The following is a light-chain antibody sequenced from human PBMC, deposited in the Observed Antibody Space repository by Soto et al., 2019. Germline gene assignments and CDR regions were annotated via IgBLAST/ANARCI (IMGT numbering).Light chain of an antibody. CDR1: QSISSS. J-gene: IGKJ4*01. Sequence: EIVMTQSPATLSVSPGERATLSCRASQSISSSLAWYQQKPGQPPRLLIYETSTRATGIPARFSGGGSGTEFTLTISSPQSEDSAVYYCQQYNNWPPLTFGGGTKVEIK. CDR2: ETS. CDR3: QQYNNWPPLT. V-gene: IGKV3-15*01.